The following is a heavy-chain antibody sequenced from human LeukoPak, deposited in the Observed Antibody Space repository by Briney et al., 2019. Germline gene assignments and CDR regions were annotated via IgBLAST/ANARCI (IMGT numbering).Heavy chain of an antibody. Sequence: GGSLRLSCAASGFTFSSYWMSWVRQAPGKGLECVANIKQDGSEKYYVDSVKGRFTISRDNAKNSLYLQMNSLRAEDTAVYYCARVDRYYDFWSGYLHYYYYMDVWGKGTTVTVSS. V-gene: IGHV3-7*01. D-gene: IGHD3-3*01. CDR2: IKQDGSEK. CDR1: GFTFSSYW. CDR3: ARVDRYYDFWSGYLHYYYYMDV. J-gene: IGHJ6*03.